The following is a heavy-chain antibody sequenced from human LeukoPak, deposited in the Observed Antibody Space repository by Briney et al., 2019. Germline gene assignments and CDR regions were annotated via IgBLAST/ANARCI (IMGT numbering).Heavy chain of an antibody. J-gene: IGHJ4*02. Sequence: GESLKISCKGSGYSFPTYWIGWLRQMPGKGLEWMGIIYPGDSDTRYSPSFQGQVTISADKSISTAYLQWSSLKASDTAMYYCARSLTVAREYNYGYGYWGQGTLVTVSS. CDR2: IYPGDSDT. V-gene: IGHV5-51*01. CDR3: ARSLTVAREYNYGYGY. D-gene: IGHD5-18*01. CDR1: GYSFPTYW.